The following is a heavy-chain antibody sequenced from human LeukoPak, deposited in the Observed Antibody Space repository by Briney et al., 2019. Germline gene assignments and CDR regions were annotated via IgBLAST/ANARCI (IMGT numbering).Heavy chain of an antibody. CDR1: GYTFTSYG. D-gene: IGHD2-2*01. CDR3: TRGDAMSP. V-gene: IGHV1-18*04. J-gene: IGHJ5*02. Sequence: ASVKVSCKASGYTFTSYGISWVRQASGQGLEWMGWISAYNGNTNYAQKLQDRVTVTTDTSTSTAYMELRSLRSGDTAVYYCTRGDAMSPWGQGTLVTVSS. CDR2: ISAYNGNT.